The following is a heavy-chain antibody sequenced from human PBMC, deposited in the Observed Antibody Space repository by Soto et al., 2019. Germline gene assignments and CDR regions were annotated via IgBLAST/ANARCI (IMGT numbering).Heavy chain of an antibody. V-gene: IGHV1-18*01. CDR2: ISAYNGNT. Sequence: ASVKVSCKASGYTRTGYDIHWVRQATGQGLEWMGWISAYNGNTNYAQKLQGRVTMTTDTSTSTAYMELRSLRFDDTAVYYCARDLHGDPYYWGQGTLVTVSS. CDR3: ARDLHGDPYY. CDR1: GYTRTGYD. J-gene: IGHJ4*02. D-gene: IGHD4-17*01.